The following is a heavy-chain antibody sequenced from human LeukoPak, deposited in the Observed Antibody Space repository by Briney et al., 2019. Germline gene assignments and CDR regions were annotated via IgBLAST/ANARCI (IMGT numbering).Heavy chain of an antibody. Sequence: GASVKVSCKASGGTFSSYAISWVRQAPGQGLEWMGRIIPIFGTANYAQKFQGRVTITTDESTSTAYVELSSLRSEDTAVYYCARDQGVLPKTEYFQHWGQGTLVTVSS. CDR2: IIPIFGTA. J-gene: IGHJ1*01. D-gene: IGHD3-10*01. CDR3: ARDQGVLPKTEYFQH. V-gene: IGHV1-69*05. CDR1: GGTFSSYA.